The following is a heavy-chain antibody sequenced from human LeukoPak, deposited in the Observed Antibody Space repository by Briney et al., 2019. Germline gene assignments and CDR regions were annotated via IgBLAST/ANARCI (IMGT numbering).Heavy chain of an antibody. CDR2: INSDGSST. J-gene: IGHJ6*03. Sequence: PGGSLRLSCAASGFTFSNYWMHWVRRAPGKGLVWVSRINSDGSSTSYADSVKGRFTISRDNAKNTLYLQMNSLRAEDTAVYYCARVSSGSYFGYYYYYMDVWGQGTTVTVSS. CDR3: ARVSSGSYFGYYYYYMDV. V-gene: IGHV3-74*01. D-gene: IGHD1-26*01. CDR1: GFTFSNYW.